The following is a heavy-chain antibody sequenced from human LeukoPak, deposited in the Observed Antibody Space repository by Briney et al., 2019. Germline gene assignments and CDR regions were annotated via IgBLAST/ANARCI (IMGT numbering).Heavy chain of an antibody. CDR2: IKQDGSEK. Sequence: QPGGSLRLSCAASGFTFSSYWMSWVRQAPGKGLEWVANIKQDGSEKYYVDSVKGRFTISRDNAKNSLYLQMNSLRAEDTAVYYCARVVVVPAAPCYYYGMDVWGQGTTVTVSS. D-gene: IGHD2-2*01. J-gene: IGHJ6*02. V-gene: IGHV3-7*03. CDR3: ARVVVVPAAPCYYYGMDV. CDR1: GFTFSSYW.